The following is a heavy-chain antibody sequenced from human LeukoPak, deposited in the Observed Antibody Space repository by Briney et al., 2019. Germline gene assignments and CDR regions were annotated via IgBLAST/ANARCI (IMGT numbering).Heavy chain of an antibody. J-gene: IGHJ4*02. D-gene: IGHD3-10*01. CDR3: ARDRNGVNYFDY. Sequence: SETLSLTCTVSGGSISSYYWSWIRQPPGKGLEWIGYIYYSGSTNYNPSLKSRVTMSVDTSKNQFSLKLSSVTAADTAVYYCARDRNGVNYFDYWGQGTLVTVSS. CDR2: IYYSGST. V-gene: IGHV4-59*12. CDR1: GGSISSYY.